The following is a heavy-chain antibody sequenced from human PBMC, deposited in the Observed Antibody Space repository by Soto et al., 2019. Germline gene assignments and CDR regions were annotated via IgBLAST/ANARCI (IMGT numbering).Heavy chain of an antibody. D-gene: IGHD3-3*01. J-gene: IGHJ4*02. Sequence: EVQLLESGGGLVQPGGSLRLSCAASGFTFSSYAMSWVRQAPGKGLEWVSAISGSGGSTYYADSVEGRFTISRDNSKNTQYLQMNSLRAEDTAVYYCAKDFITIFGVVTHTGRSYYFDYWGQGTLVTVSS. V-gene: IGHV3-23*01. CDR3: AKDFITIFGVVTHTGRSYYFDY. CDR2: ISGSGGST. CDR1: GFTFSSYA.